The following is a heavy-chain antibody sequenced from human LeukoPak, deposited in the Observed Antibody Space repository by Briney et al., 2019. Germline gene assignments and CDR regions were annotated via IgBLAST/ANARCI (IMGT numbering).Heavy chain of an antibody. CDR2: INPNSGGT. V-gene: IGHV1-2*02. CDR3: ARVVQGYSSGWYDY. Sequence: ASVKVSCKASGYTFTGYYMHWVRQAPGQGLEWTGWINPNSGGTNYAQKFQGRVTMTRDTSISTAYMELSRLRSDDTAVYYCARVVQGYSSGWYDYWGQGTLVTVSS. D-gene: IGHD6-19*01. CDR1: GYTFTGYY. J-gene: IGHJ4*02.